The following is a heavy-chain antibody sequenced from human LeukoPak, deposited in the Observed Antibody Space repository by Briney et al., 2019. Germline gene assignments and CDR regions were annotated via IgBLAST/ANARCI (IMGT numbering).Heavy chain of an antibody. Sequence: GGSLRLSCAASGFTFSSYAMSWVRQAPGKGLEWVSAISGSGGSTYYADSVKGRFTISRDNSKNTLYLQMNSLRAEDTAVYYCAKDYYDSSGEQEAWEGPPFDYWGQGTLVTVSS. CDR3: AKDYYDSSGEQEAWEGPPFDY. CDR1: GFTFSSYA. V-gene: IGHV3-23*01. D-gene: IGHD3-22*01. J-gene: IGHJ4*02. CDR2: ISGSGGST.